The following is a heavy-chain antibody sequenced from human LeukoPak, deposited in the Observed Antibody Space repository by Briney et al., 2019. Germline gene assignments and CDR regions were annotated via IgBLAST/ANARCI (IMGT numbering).Heavy chain of an antibody. V-gene: IGHV3-21*01. D-gene: IGHD3-22*01. J-gene: IGHJ4*02. CDR3: ARELPPVVNFYFDS. Sequence: GGSLRLSCAASGFTFSSYSMNWVRQAPGKGLEWVSSISSSSNYISYADSVKGRFSISRDNSKNTLYLQMNSLRAEDTAVYYCARELPPVVNFYFDSWGQGTLVTVSS. CDR1: GFTFSSYS. CDR2: ISSSSNYI.